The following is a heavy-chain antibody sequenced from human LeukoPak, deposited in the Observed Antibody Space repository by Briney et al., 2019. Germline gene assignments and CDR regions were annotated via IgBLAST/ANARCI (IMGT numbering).Heavy chain of an antibody. CDR2: ISSSSSYI. V-gene: IGHV3-21*01. CDR1: GFTFSSYS. Sequence: GGSLRLSCAASGFTFSSYSMNWVRQAPGKGLEWVSSISSSSSYIYYADSVKGRFTISRDNAKNSLYLQMNSLRAEDTAVYYCARGYKYYYDSSGYYPTYFDYWGQGTLVTVSS. J-gene: IGHJ4*02. CDR3: ARGYKYYYDSSGYYPTYFDY. D-gene: IGHD3-22*01.